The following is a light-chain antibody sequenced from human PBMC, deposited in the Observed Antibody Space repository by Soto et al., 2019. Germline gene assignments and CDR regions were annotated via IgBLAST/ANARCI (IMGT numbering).Light chain of an antibody. CDR2: DAS. J-gene: IGKJ1*01. V-gene: IGKV3-20*01. Sequence: DMVSTQSPGTLSLSAGERATRSCRVSQTVNSRSLAWYQQKPGQAPRLLISDASNRAADIPDRFSGSGSGTDFTLTINRLEPEDVAVYYCQQYAGSPRTFGQGTKVDI. CDR1: QTVNSRS. CDR3: QQYAGSPRT.